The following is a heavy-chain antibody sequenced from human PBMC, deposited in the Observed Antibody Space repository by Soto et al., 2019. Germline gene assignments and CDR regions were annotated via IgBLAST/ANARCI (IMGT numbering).Heavy chain of an antibody. J-gene: IGHJ4*02. V-gene: IGHV4-39*01. CDR2: IYYSGST. CDR3: ARHTELPFDY. CDR1: GGSISSSSYY. D-gene: IGHD1-7*01. Sequence: LCGGSISSSSYYWGWIRQPPGKGLEWIGSIYYSGSTYYNPSLKSRVTISVDTSKNQFSLKLSSVTAADTAVYYCARHTELPFDYWGQGTLVTVSS.